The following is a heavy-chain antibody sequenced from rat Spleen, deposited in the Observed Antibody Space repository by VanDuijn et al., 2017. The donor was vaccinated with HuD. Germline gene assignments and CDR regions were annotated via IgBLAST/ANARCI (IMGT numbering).Heavy chain of an antibody. J-gene: IGHJ2*01. Sequence: EVQLVESGGGLVQPGRSLKLSCAASGFTFSRFAMVWVRQAPKKGLEWVATITSGGSKSYYPDSVKGRFTISRDNAKSTLYLQMDSLTSEDTATYYCATPLFDYWGQGVMVTVSS. CDR2: ITSGGSKS. V-gene: IGHV5-25*01. CDR1: GFTFSRFA. CDR3: ATPLFDY.